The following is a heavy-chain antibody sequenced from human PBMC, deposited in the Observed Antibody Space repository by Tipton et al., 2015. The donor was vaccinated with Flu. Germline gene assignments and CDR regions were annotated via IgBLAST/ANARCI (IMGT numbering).Heavy chain of an antibody. V-gene: IGHV3-7*01. CDR2: INQDGSEK. CDR3: AREEGHYYDTSGFFDY. D-gene: IGHD3-22*01. CDR1: GFTFSTFW. J-gene: IGHJ4*02. Sequence: SLRLSCVVSGFTFSTFWMSWVRQAPGKGLEWVANINQDGSEKYYVDSVKGRFTISRDKAKNSLYLQMNSLRAEDTSVYYCAREEGHYYDTSGFFDYWGQGTLVTVSS.